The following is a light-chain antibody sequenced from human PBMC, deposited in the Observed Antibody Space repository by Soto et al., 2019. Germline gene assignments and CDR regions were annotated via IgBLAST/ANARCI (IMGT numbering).Light chain of an antibody. CDR2: YAS. V-gene: IGKV3-15*01. J-gene: IGKJ3*01. Sequence: EMVMTQSPATLSVSPGERVTLSCRASESVHRNLAWYQQKPGQGPRLLIYYASTRATGVPDRVTGSGSGTEFTLTISSLQSEDFGVYHCQHYSNWPPTFGPGTKVEIK. CDR1: ESVHRN. CDR3: QHYSNWPPT.